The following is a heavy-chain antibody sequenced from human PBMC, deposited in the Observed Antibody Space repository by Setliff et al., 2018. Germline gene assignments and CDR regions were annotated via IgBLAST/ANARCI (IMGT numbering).Heavy chain of an antibody. V-gene: IGHV3-23*05. CDR1: GFTFNTYA. CDR2: IKDSDYST. J-gene: IGHJ5*02. D-gene: IGHD4-17*01. CDR3: AKDPNGDFFGAFDT. Sequence: GGSLRLSCAASGFTFNTYAMSWVRQPPGKGLEWISSIKDSDYSTYYADSVKGRFTISRDNSKNTLYLQMNGLRAEDSALYYCAKDPNGDFFGAFDTWGQGALVTVSS.